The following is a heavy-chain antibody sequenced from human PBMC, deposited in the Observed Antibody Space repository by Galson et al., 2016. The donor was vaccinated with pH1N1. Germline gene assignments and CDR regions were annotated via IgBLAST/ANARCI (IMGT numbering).Heavy chain of an antibody. D-gene: IGHD3-22*01. CDR1: GNTFTTYG. CDR3: ARDEYYDSNGYWGDS. V-gene: IGHV1-18*01. Sequence: SVKVSCKASGNTFTTYGITWVQQAPGQGLEWMGWIGSYNGNRNYAQKLQGRVTMTTDTSTNTAYMELRDLRSDDTAVYYCARDEYYDSNGYWGDSWGQGTLVTVSS. CDR2: IGSYNGNR. J-gene: IGHJ5*01.